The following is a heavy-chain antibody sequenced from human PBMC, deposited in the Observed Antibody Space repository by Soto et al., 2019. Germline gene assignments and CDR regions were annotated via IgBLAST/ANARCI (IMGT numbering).Heavy chain of an antibody. CDR1: GGSISNFF. Sequence: QVQLQESGPGLVKPSGTLSLTCTVSGGSISNFFWNWIRQPQGKGLEWIGYIYYSGSANYSPSLKSRATISEDTSENKLSLKLRSVTAADTAVYYCVRGEYCSGGSCYGEYNWFDLWGQGTLVTVSS. CDR3: VRGEYCSGGSCYGEYNWFDL. J-gene: IGHJ5*02. V-gene: IGHV4-59*01. D-gene: IGHD2-15*01. CDR2: IYYSGSA.